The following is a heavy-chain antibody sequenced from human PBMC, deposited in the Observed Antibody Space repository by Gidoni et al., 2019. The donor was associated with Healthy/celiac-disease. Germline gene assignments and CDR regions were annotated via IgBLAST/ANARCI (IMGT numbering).Heavy chain of an antibody. CDR3: ARGPLGWDNWFDP. D-gene: IGHD1-26*01. Sequence: QVQLVESGGGVVQPGRSLRLSCAASGFTFSSYGMHWVRQAPGKVLEWVAVIWYDGSNKYYADSVKGRFTISRDNSKNTLYLQMNSLRAEDTAVYYCARGPLGWDNWFDPWGQGTLVTVSS. CDR1: GFTFSSYG. J-gene: IGHJ5*02. V-gene: IGHV3-33*01. CDR2: IWYDGSNK.